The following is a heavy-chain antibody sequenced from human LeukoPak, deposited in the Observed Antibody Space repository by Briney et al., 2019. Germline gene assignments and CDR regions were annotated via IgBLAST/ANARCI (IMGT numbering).Heavy chain of an antibody. D-gene: IGHD2/OR15-2a*01. Sequence: PGGSLRLSCAASGFTFSSYSMNWVRQAPGKRLEWVSSISSSSSHIYYADSVKGRFTISRDNAKNSLYLQMNGLRAEDTAVYCCARVWGNNAFDIWGQGTMVTVSS. CDR1: GFTFSSYS. CDR3: ARVWGNNAFDI. J-gene: IGHJ3*02. CDR2: ISSSSSHI. V-gene: IGHV3-21*01.